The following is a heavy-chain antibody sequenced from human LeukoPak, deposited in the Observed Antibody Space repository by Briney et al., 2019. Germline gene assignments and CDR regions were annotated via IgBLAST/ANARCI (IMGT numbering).Heavy chain of an antibody. CDR1: GYTFSSYD. D-gene: IGHD3-16*01. CDR2: MNPNSGDR. V-gene: IGHV1-8*03. J-gene: IGHJ4*02. CDR3: ARERRAWGEDF. Sequence: ASVKVSCKASGYTFSSYDINWVRQATGQGLEWMGWMNPNSGDRGYAQKFQGRVTITRNTSISTAYMELSSLASEDTAVYYCARERRAWGEDFWGQGTLVTVSS.